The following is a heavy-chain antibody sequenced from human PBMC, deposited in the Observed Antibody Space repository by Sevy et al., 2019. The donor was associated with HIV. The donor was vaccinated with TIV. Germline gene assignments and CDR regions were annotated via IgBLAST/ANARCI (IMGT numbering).Heavy chain of an antibody. J-gene: IGHJ4*02. CDR1: GFTVSSNF. CDR3: ARGKHVSDYYGSFDY. D-gene: IGHD4-17*01. V-gene: IGHV3-53*01. Sequence: GGSLRLSCAASGFTVSSNFMSWVRQAPGKGLEWVSVIYIGGTTYYADSVKGLFTISRDNSKNTVYLQMNSLRAEDTAVYYCARGKHVSDYYGSFDYWGQGTLVTVSS. CDR2: IYIGGTT.